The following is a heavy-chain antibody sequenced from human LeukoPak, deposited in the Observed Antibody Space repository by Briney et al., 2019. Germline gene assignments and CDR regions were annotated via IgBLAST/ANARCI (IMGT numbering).Heavy chain of an antibody. CDR3: ARSSLYGSGSYFDY. CDR1: GYTFTDYY. J-gene: IGHJ4*02. V-gene: IGHV1-69-2*01. D-gene: IGHD3-10*01. CDR2: VDPEDGET. Sequence: ASVKISCKVSGYTFTDYYMHWVQQAPGKGLEWMGLVDPEDGETIYAEKFQGRVTITADTSTDTAYMELSSLRSEDTAVYYCARSSLYGSGSYFDYWGQGTLVTVSS.